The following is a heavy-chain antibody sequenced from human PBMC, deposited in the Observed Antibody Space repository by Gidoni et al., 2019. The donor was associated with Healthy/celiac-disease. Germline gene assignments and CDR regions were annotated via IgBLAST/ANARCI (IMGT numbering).Heavy chain of an antibody. CDR1: YGSYS. J-gene: IGHJ3*02. CDR3: ARDHLYYYDSSGYVVDAFDI. Sequence: YGSYSMNWVRQAPGKGLEWVSYISSSSSTIYYADSVKGRFTISRDNAKNSLYLQMNSLRDEDTAVYYCARDHLYYYDSSGYVVDAFDIWGQGTMVTVSS. D-gene: IGHD3-22*01. CDR2: ISSSSSTI. V-gene: IGHV3-48*02.